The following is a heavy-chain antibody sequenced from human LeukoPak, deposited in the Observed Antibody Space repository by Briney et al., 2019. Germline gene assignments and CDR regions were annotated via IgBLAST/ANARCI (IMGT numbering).Heavy chain of an antibody. CDR3: VRVNIVVVPSTNFDF. CDR2: IHTSGSN. J-gene: IGHJ4*02. CDR1: GVSISPYY. V-gene: IGHV4-4*09. Sequence: PSETLSLTCAVSGVSISPYYWAWIRQPPGKGLEWIGYIHTSGSNNQYPPLKSRLTISVDMSKNQFSLKLTSVTAADTAVYHCVRVNIVVVPSTNFDFWGQGILVTVSS. D-gene: IGHD2-2*01.